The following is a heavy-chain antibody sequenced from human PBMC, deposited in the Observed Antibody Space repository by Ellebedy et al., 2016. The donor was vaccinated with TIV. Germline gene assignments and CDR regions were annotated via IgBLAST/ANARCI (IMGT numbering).Heavy chain of an antibody. V-gene: IGHV3-30-3*01. CDR1: GFTFSSFA. J-gene: IGHJ5*02. Sequence: PGGSLRLSCAASGFTFSSFAIHWVRQAPGKGLEWVAVISYDGRKKFYADSVKGRFTISRDNSKNTLYLQMSSLRGEDTAIYYCARDPGKAAAGLGDYTWFDPWGQGTVVTVSS. CDR3: ARDPGKAAAGLGDYTWFDP. CDR2: ISYDGRKK. D-gene: IGHD6-13*01.